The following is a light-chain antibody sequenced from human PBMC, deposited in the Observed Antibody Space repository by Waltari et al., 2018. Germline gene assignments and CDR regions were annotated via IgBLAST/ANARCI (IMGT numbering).Light chain of an antibody. Sequence: EIVLTQSPGTLSLSPGERATLSCRASQSISRYLAWYQQKPGQAPRLLIYAASSRATGIPYRFSGSWSGTDFSLTISRLEPEDFAVYYCQNHERLPAMFGQGTKVEIK. CDR2: AAS. CDR3: QNHERLPAM. V-gene: IGKV3-20*01. J-gene: IGKJ1*01. CDR1: QSISRY.